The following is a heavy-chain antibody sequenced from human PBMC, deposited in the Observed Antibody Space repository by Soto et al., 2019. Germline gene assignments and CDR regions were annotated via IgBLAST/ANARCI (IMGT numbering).Heavy chain of an antibody. CDR3: TRGTITLTGTSPPWGTYTMDV. D-gene: IGHD6-13*01. Sequence: GASVKVSCKASGYMFTGYYLHWVRQAPGQGLEWMGWINPNSGVTNYAQNFQHWVTMTRDTSISTAYMELSRLKSDDTAVYYCTRGTITLTGTSPPWGTYTMDVWGQGTTVTVSS. V-gene: IGHV1-2*04. CDR2: INPNSGVT. J-gene: IGHJ6*02. CDR1: GYMFTGYY.